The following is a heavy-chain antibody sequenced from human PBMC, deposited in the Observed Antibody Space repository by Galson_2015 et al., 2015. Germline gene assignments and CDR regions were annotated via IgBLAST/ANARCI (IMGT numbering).Heavy chain of an antibody. CDR3: ARQGWQYSSSSYGMDV. CDR2: IYYSGGT. CDR1: GGSISSSSYY. J-gene: IGHJ6*02. Sequence: TLSLTCTVSGGSISSSSYYWGWIRQPPGKGLEWIGSIYYSGGTYYNPSLKSRVTISVDTSKNQFSLKLSSVTAADTAVYYCARQGWQYSSSSYGMDVWGQGTTVTVSS. V-gene: IGHV4-39*01. D-gene: IGHD6-13*01.